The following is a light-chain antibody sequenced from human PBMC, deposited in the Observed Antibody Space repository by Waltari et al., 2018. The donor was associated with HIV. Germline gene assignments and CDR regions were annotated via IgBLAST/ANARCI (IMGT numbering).Light chain of an antibody. CDR1: KDIGNY. CDR3: HQYFSDPFT. Sequence: DIPMTQLPSSLSASVGDRVTISCRATKDIGNYVSWYQQRPGKGPKLLVYGGFIRQRGVASRITGSGSGTDFSLTISSLQPEDFATYFCHQYFSDPFTFGGGTRVEI. V-gene: IGKV1-NL1*01. CDR2: GGF. J-gene: IGKJ4*01.